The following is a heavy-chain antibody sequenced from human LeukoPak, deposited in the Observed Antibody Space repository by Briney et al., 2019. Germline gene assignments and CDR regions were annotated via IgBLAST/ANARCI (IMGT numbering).Heavy chain of an antibody. CDR1: GGSISSSNW. D-gene: IGHD4-17*01. CDR3: ARARTTTVTTGSLRYYYYGMDV. V-gene: IGHV4-4*02. J-gene: IGHJ6*02. Sequence: SGTLSLTCAVSGGSISSSNWWSWVRQHPGKGLEWIGYIYYSGSTYYNPSLKSRVTISVDTSKNQFSLKLSSVTAADTAVYYCARARTTTVTTGSLRYYYYGMDVWGQGTTVTVSS. CDR2: IYYSGST.